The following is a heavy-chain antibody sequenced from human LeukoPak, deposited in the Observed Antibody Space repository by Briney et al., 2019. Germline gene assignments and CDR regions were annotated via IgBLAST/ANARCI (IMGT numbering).Heavy chain of an antibody. Sequence: GGSLRLSCAASGFTFSSYSMNWVRQAPGKGLEWVSSISSSSSYIYYADSVKGRFTISRDNAKNSLYLQMNSLRAEDTAVYYCARGGDTPDDAFDIWGQGTMVTVSS. CDR1: GFTFSSYS. D-gene: IGHD1-14*01. CDR3: ARGGDTPDDAFDI. J-gene: IGHJ3*02. CDR2: ISSSSSYI. V-gene: IGHV3-21*01.